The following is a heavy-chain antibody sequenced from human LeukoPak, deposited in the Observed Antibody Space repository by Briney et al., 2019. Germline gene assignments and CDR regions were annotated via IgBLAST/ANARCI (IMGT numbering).Heavy chain of an antibody. V-gene: IGHV4-34*01. CDR3: ARELTVVKYYFDY. CDR2: INHSGST. J-gene: IGHJ4*02. Sequence: SETLSLTCAVYGGSFSGYYWSWIRQPPGKGLEWIGEINHSGSTNYNPSLKSRVTISVDTSKNQFSLKLSSVTAADTAVYYCARELTVVKYYFDYWGQGTLVTVSS. CDR1: GGSFSGYY. D-gene: IGHD4-23*01.